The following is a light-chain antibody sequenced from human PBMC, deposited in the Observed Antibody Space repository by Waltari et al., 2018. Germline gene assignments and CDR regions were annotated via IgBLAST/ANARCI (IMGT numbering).Light chain of an antibody. CDR3: AAWDDSLNSVV. CDR2: SNN. CDR1: SPNLGSNT. V-gene: IGLV1-44*01. Sequence: QSVLTQPPSASGTPGQRVPIPCSGSSPNLGSNTVTWYQQLQGTAPKLLIYSNNQRPSGVPDRFSGSKSGTSASLAISGLQSEDEADYYCAAWDDSLNSVVFGGGTKLTVL. J-gene: IGLJ2*01.